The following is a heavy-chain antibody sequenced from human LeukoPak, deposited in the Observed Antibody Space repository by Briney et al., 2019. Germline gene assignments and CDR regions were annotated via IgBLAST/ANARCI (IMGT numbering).Heavy chain of an antibody. D-gene: IGHD3-9*01. J-gene: IGHJ6*03. Sequence: PSETLSLTCTVSGGSISSHYWSWIRQPPGKGLEWIGYIYYSGSTNYNPSLKSRVTISVDTSKNQFSLKLSSVTAADTAVYYCARALWHDILTGYYRAYYYMDVWGKGTTVTVSS. V-gene: IGHV4-59*11. CDR2: IYYSGST. CDR1: GGSISSHY. CDR3: ARALWHDILTGYYRAYYYMDV.